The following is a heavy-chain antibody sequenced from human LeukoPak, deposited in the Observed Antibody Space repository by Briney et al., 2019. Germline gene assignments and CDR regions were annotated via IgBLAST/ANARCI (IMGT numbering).Heavy chain of an antibody. D-gene: IGHD4-17*01. J-gene: IGHJ6*02. CDR2: ISWNSGSI. V-gene: IGHV3-9*01. Sequence: PGRSLRLSCAVSGFTFDDYAMHWVRQAPGKGLEWVSGISWNSGSIGYADSVKGRFTISRDNAKNSLYLRMNSLRAEDTALYYCAKGPMPTVTMEMDVWGQGTTVTVSS. CDR3: AKGPMPTVTMEMDV. CDR1: GFTFDDYA.